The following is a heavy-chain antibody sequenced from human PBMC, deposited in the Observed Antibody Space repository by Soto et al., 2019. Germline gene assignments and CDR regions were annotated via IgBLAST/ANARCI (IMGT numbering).Heavy chain of an antibody. CDR1: GYTFTSYY. CDR3: ARDSGYCSSTSCPSVLFDY. CDR2: INPSGGST. V-gene: IGHV1-46*01. J-gene: IGHJ4*02. Sequence: ASVKVSCKAPGYTFTSYYMHWVRQAPGQGLEWMGIINPSGGSTSYAQKFQGRVTMTRDTSTSTVYMELSSLRSEDTAVYYCARDSGYCSSTSCPSVLFDYWGQGTLVTVSS. D-gene: IGHD2-2*01.